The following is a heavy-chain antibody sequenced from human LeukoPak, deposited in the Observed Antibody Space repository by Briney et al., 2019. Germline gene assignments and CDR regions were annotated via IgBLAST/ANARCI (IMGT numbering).Heavy chain of an antibody. CDR3: ARLMRGPWTIDS. Sequence: PSETLSLTCSVSGDSIRSDSWSWIRQFPGGGLEWIGYIFTSGSSNYNPSLRSRVTISGDTSMNQFSLSLNSVTAADTAVYFCARLMRGPWTIDSWGQGTLVTVSS. D-gene: IGHD3-16*01. CDR1: GDSIRSDS. V-gene: IGHV4-4*09. J-gene: IGHJ5*01. CDR2: IFTSGSS.